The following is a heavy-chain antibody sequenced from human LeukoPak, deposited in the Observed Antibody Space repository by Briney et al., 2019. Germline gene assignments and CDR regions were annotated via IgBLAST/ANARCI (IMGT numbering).Heavy chain of an antibody. CDR1: GFTFSSYG. J-gene: IGHJ3*02. CDR2: ISYDGSNK. Sequence: GGSLRLSCAASGFTFSSYGMHWVRQAPGKGLEWVAVISYDGSNKYYADSVKGRFIISRDNSKNTLYLQMNSLRAEDTAVYYCATFPYYDYVWGRFDAFDIWGQGTMVTVSS. CDR3: ATFPYYDYVWGRFDAFDI. V-gene: IGHV3-30*03. D-gene: IGHD3-16*01.